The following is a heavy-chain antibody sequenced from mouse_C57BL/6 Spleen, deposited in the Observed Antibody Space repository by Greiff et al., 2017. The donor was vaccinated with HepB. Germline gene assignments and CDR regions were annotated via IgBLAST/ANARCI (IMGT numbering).Heavy chain of an antibody. CDR2: IDPETGGT. D-gene: IGHD1-1*01. J-gene: IGHJ2*01. CDR1: GYTFTDYE. CDR3: TSEGDLRDLDY. V-gene: IGHV1-15*01. Sequence: VQLQQSGAELVRPGASVTLSCKASGYTFTDYEMHWVKQTPVHGLEWIGAIDPETGGTAYNQKFKGKAILTADKSSSTAYMELRSLTSEDSAVYYCTSEGDLRDLDYWGQGTTLTVSS.